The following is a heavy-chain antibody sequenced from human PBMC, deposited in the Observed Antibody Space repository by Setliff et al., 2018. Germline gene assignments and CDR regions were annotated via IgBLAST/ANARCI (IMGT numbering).Heavy chain of an antibody. Sequence: SGPTLVNPTQTLTLTCTFSGFSLSTNIVGVAWIRQPPGKALEWLAVIYWDDDKRYSPSLKSRLTITKDTSKNQVVLTMTNMDPADTATYYCVHSRITRCSYGYGPFDYWGQGALVTVSS. CDR1: GFSLSTNIVG. V-gene: IGHV2-5*02. CDR3: VHSRITRCSYGYGPFDY. J-gene: IGHJ4*02. CDR2: IYWDDDK. D-gene: IGHD5-18*01.